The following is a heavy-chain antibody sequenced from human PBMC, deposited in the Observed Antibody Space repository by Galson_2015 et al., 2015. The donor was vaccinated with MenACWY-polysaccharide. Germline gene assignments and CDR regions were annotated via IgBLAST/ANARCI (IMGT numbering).Heavy chain of an antibody. D-gene: IGHD2-2*01. CDR3: ATDIVVVPAAIRNSIPT. V-gene: IGHV1-24*01. J-gene: IGHJ4*02. Sequence: SVKVSCKVSGYTLTELSMHWVRQAPGKGLEWMGGFDPEDGGTIYAQKFQGRVTMTEDTSTDTAYMELSSLRSEDTAVYYCATDIVVVPAAIRNSIPTRGQGTLVTVSS. CDR2: FDPEDGGT. CDR1: GYTLTELS.